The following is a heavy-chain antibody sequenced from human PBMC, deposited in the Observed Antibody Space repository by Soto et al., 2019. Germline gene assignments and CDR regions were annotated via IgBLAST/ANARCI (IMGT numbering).Heavy chain of an antibody. Sequence: PSETLSLTCTVSGGSISSYYWSWIRQPAGKGLEWIGRIYTSGGTNYNPSLKSRVTMSVDTSKNQFSLKLSSVTAADTAVYYCAGCHYYYYYYGIDVWGQGTPVTVSS. J-gene: IGHJ6*02. V-gene: IGHV4-4*07. CDR3: AGCHYYYYYYGIDV. CDR2: IYTSGGT. CDR1: GGSISSYY.